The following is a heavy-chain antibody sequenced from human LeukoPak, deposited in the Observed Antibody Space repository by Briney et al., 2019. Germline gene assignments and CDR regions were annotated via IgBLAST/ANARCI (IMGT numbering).Heavy chain of an antibody. D-gene: IGHD3-16*01. CDR3: VRGFLGLNGGI. V-gene: IGHV4-34*01. CDR2: ITHNGTA. J-gene: IGHJ6*02. CDR1: GGSFSSYY. Sequence: SETLSLICGVSGGSFSSYYCNWIRQAPGKGLEWIGEITHNGTASSNPSLKSRVTISVDTSRSRFSLKLNSATAADTAAYYCVRGFLGLNGGIWGQGTTVTVSS.